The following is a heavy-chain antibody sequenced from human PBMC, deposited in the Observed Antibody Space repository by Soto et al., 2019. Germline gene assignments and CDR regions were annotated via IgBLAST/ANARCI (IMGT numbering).Heavy chain of an antibody. CDR2: IYYSGST. V-gene: IGHV4-59*08. D-gene: IGHD3-16*01. CDR3: ARHESRYDYFDY. CDR1: GCSISNYY. Sequence: LETLSLTCTVSGCSISNYYWTSIRQPPGKGLEWIGYIYYSGSTNYNPSLKSRVTISVDTSKNQFSLKLSSVTAADTAVYYCARHESRYDYFDYWGQGTLVTVSS. J-gene: IGHJ4*02.